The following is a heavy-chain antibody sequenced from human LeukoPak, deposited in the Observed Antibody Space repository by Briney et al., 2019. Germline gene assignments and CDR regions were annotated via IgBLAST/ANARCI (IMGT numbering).Heavy chain of an antibody. CDR3: AKRGHYSINWYHYFDY. Sequence: GGSLRLSCSASGFTFSSYAMHWVRQAPGKWLEYVSVISSNGGSTYYADSVKGRFTISRDNSKNTLFLQMNSLRPDDTAVYYCAKRGHYSINWYHYFDYWGQGTLVTVSS. CDR1: GFTFSSYA. J-gene: IGHJ4*02. CDR2: ISSNGGST. V-gene: IGHV3-64*04. D-gene: IGHD6-13*01.